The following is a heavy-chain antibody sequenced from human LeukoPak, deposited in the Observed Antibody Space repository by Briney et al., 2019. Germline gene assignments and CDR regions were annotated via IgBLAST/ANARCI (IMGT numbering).Heavy chain of an antibody. J-gene: IGHJ6*02. CDR3: ARVRGGMDV. CDR1: GGSISSGDYY. CDR2: IYYSGST. D-gene: IGHD3-10*01. V-gene: IGHV4-30-4*01. Sequence: SETLSLTCTVSGGSISSGDYYWSWIRQPPGKGLEWIGYIYYSGSTYYNPSLKSRAIISVDTSKNQFSLKLSSVTAADTAVYYCARVRGGMDVWGQGTTVTVSS.